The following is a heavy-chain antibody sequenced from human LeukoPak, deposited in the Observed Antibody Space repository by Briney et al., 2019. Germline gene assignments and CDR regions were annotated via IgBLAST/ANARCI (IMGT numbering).Heavy chain of an antibody. J-gene: IGHJ3*02. D-gene: IGHD5-12*01. CDR2: IYSTGTT. V-gene: IGHV4-39*02. Sequence: SETLSLTCAVSGGSIRNSSFYWGWIRQPPGKGLEWIASIYSTGTTYYNPSIKSRITISVDTSKNQVSLKLRSVTAADTAVYYCARDPTNPDAFDIWGQGTMVTVSS. CDR3: ARDPTNPDAFDI. CDR1: GGSIRNSSFY.